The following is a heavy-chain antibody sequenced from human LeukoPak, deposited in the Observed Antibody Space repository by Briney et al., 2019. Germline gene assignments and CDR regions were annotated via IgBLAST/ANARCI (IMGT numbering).Heavy chain of an antibody. Sequence: ASVKVSCKAAGYTFTSYDINWVRQATGQGLEWMGWMNPNSGNTGYAQKFQGRVTMTRNTSISTVYMELSSLRSEDTAVYYCARPAGTSLGFDYWGQGTLVTVSS. J-gene: IGHJ4*02. CDR2: MNPNSGNT. V-gene: IGHV1-8*01. CDR1: GYTFTSYD. CDR3: ARPAGTSLGFDY. D-gene: IGHD1/OR15-1a*01.